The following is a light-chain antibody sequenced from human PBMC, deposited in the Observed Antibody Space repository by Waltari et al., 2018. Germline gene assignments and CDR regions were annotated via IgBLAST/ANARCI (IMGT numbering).Light chain of an antibody. Sequence: EIWLTQAPAALSLSPGERATLSRRASQSISTYLAWYQQKPGQPPRILIYDASRRATGISARFSGSGSGTDFTLTISSLEPEDFAVYYRQQRYRWVTFGQGTRLEIK. CDR2: DAS. CDR1: QSISTY. V-gene: IGKV3-11*01. J-gene: IGKJ5*01. CDR3: QQRYRWVT.